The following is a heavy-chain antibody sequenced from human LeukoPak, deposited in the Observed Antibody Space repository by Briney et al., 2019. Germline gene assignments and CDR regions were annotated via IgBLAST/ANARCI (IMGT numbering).Heavy chain of an antibody. CDR1: GFIFSSYS. D-gene: IGHD5-18*01. Sequence: GGSLRLSCAASGFIFSSYSMNWVRQAPGKGLEWVSYISSSGSTIYYADSVKGRFTISRDNAKNSLYLQMNSLRAEDTAVYYCARVRGYSYGYTHYYYMDVWGKGTTVTISS. CDR2: ISSSGSTI. CDR3: ARVRGYSYGYTHYYYMDV. V-gene: IGHV3-48*04. J-gene: IGHJ6*03.